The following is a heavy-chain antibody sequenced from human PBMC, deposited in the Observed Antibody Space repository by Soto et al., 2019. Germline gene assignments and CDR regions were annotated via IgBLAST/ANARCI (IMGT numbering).Heavy chain of an antibody. CDR3: ARYPYYYDSSGYKYFQH. J-gene: IGHJ1*01. CDR2: IIPNSGGT. Sequence: ASVKVSCKASGGTFSSYAISWVRQAPGQGLEWMGGIIPNSGGTNYAQKFQGWVTMTRDTSISTAYMELSRLRSDDTAMYYCARYPYYYDSSGYKYFQHWGQGTLVTVSS. CDR1: GGTFSSYA. V-gene: IGHV1-2*04. D-gene: IGHD3-22*01.